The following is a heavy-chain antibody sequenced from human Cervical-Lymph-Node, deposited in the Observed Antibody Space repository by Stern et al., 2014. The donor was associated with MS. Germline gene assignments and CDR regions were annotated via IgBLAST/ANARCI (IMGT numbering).Heavy chain of an antibody. CDR3: ARDCKLRRFGSRGWFDP. V-gene: IGHV1-8*01. J-gene: IGHJ5*02. Sequence: QVQLVESGAEVKKPGASVKVSCKASGYTFTSYDINWVRQATGQGLEWMGWMNPNSGNTGYAQKFQGRVTMTRNTSISTAYMELSSLRSEDTAVYYCARDCKLRRFGSRGWFDPWGQGTLVTVSS. D-gene: IGHD3-10*01. CDR2: MNPNSGNT. CDR1: GYTFTSYD.